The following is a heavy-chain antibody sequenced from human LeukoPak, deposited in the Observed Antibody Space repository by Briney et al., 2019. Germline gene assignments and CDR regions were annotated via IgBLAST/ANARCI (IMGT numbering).Heavy chain of an antibody. V-gene: IGHV3-30-3*01. CDR3: ARDSGSGWYKSAFDI. D-gene: IGHD6-19*01. CDR1: GFTFSSYA. Sequence: GRSLRLSCAASGFTFSSYAMPWVRQAPGKGLEWVAVISYDGSNKYYADSVKGRFTISRDNSKNTLYLQMNSLRAEDTAVYYCARDSGSGWYKSAFDIWGQGTMVTVSS. CDR2: ISYDGSNK. J-gene: IGHJ3*02.